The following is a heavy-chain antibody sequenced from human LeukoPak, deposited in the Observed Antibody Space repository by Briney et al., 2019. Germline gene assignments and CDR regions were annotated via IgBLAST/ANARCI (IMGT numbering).Heavy chain of an antibody. D-gene: IGHD7-27*01. CDR3: ARVTGVRGTNYYYYGMDV. Sequence: SVKVSCKASRGTFSSYAISWVRQAPGQGLEWMGGIIPIFGTANYAQKFQGRVTITADESTSTAYMELSSLRSEDTAVYYCARVTGVRGTNYYYYGMDVWGQGTTITVSS. V-gene: IGHV1-69*13. CDR1: RGTFSSYA. CDR2: IIPIFGTA. J-gene: IGHJ6*02.